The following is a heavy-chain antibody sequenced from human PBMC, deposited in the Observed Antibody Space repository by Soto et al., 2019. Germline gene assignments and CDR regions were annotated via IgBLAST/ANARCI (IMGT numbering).Heavy chain of an antibody. D-gene: IGHD5-18*01. CDR1: GFTFSRFC. V-gene: IGHV3-74*03. Sequence: EVQLVESGGGLVEPGGSLRLSCATSGFTFSRFCMHWVRQAPGEGLVWVSHITDDGTSRTYADSVKGRFTIPRDNAEKTLYLEMNTRRDADTAAYYWVPSVIRYGNDAFDIWGQGTMVTVSS. J-gene: IGHJ3*02. CDR2: ITDDGTSR. CDR3: VPSVIRYGNDAFDI.